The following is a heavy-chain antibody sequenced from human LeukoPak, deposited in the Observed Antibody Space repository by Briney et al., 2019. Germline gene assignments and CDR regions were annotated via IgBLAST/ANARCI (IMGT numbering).Heavy chain of an antibody. V-gene: IGHV4-61*01. CDR2: IYYSGST. CDR3: ARGYDFWSGYYTWFDP. J-gene: IGHJ5*02. Sequence: SETLSLTRTVSGGSVSSGSYYWSWIRQPPGKGLEWIGYIYYSGSTNYNPSLKSRVTISVDTSKNQFSLKLSSVTAADTAVYYCARGYDFWSGYYTWFDPWGQGTLVTVSS. D-gene: IGHD3-3*01. CDR1: GGSVSSGSYY.